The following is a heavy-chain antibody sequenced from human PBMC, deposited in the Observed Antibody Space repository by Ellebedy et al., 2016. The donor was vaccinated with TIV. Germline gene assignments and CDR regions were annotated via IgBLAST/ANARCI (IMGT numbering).Heavy chain of an antibody. Sequence: SETLSLXXTVSGGSIGSYYCSWIRQPAGKGLEWIGRIHTSGTTNYNPSLKSQVTMSVDTSKNQFALKLSSVTAADTAVYYCATTHSSGPVDYWGQGTLVTVSS. J-gene: IGHJ4*02. V-gene: IGHV4-4*07. D-gene: IGHD6-19*01. CDR2: IHTSGTT. CDR1: GGSIGSYY. CDR3: ATTHSSGPVDY.